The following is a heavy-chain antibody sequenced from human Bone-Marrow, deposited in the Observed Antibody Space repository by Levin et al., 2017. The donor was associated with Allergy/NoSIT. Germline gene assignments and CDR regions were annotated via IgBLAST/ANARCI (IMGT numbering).Heavy chain of an antibody. Sequence: TGGSLRLSCAASGFTLSSYAMHWVRQAPGKGLEWVAVISSDENVKYYADSVKGRFTISRDNSKNTLYLQMNSLRTEDTAVYYCANLWGGLVRMDVWGQGTTVAVSS. V-gene: IGHV3-30*18. CDR2: ISSDENVK. CDR3: ANLWGGLVRMDV. CDR1: GFTLSSYA. D-gene: IGHD2-21*02. J-gene: IGHJ6*02.